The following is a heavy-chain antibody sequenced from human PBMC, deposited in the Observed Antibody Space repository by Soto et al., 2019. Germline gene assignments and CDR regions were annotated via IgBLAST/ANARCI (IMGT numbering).Heavy chain of an antibody. CDR2: IKHDEGEN. J-gene: IGHJ4*02. D-gene: IGHD3-10*02. V-gene: IGHV3-7*01. CDR1: GFTFSRFW. Sequence: GGSLRLSCAASGFTFSRFWMSWVRQAPGKGLEWVATIKHDEGENYSVDSVRGRFTISRDNTKNLLYLQMHSLRAEDTAVYYCARGSTYSYVGEEKTFDSWGQGTLVTVSS. CDR3: ARGSTYSYVGEEKTFDS.